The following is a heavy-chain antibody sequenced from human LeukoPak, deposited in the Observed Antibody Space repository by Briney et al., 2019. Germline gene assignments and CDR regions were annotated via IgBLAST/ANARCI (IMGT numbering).Heavy chain of an antibody. J-gene: IGHJ4*02. CDR2: ISYDGINK. Sequence: GGSLRLSCAASGFTFSSYAMHWVRQAPGKXXEXXAVISYDGINKYYADSVKGRFTISRDNSKNTLSLQMNSLRAEDTAVYYCARDCCGEWYYFDCWGQGTLVTVSS. V-gene: IGHV3-30-3*01. CDR1: GFTFSSYA. CDR3: ARDCCGEWYYFDC. D-gene: IGHD3-10*01.